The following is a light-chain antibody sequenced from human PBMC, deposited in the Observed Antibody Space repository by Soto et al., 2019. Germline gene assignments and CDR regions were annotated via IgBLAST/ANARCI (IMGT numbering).Light chain of an antibody. CDR3: QTWDTGASVV. CDR1: SGHSSYA. J-gene: IGLJ2*01. Sequence: QSVLTQSPSASASLGDSVKLTCTLSSGHSSYAISWHQQQPEKGHRYLMKLSSDGSHSKGEGIPDRFSGSSSGAARYLTISGLQAEDEADYYCQTWDTGASVVFGGGTKLTVL. V-gene: IGLV4-69*01. CDR2: LSSDGSH.